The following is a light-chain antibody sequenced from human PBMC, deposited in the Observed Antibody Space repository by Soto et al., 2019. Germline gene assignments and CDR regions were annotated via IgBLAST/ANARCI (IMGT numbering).Light chain of an antibody. J-gene: IGLJ2*01. CDR2: SNN. CDR1: RSNIGRNT. Sequence: QSVLTQPPSASGTPGQRAIISCSGSRSNIGRNTVNWYQQLPGTAPKLLIYSNNQRPSGVPDRFSGSKSGTSASLAISGLQFEDETDYYCGAWDDSVNGVVFGGGTKLTVL. V-gene: IGLV1-44*01. CDR3: GAWDDSVNGVV.